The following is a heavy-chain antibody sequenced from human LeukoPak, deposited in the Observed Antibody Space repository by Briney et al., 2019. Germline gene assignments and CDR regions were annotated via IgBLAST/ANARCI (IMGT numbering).Heavy chain of an antibody. Sequence: SETLSLTCTVSGGSVRSYYWSWIRQPPGKGLEWIGSIYYSGSTNYNPSLKSRVTISVDKSKNQFSLKVSSVTAADTAVYYCARDQKRGMSWELLRAQTYDGFDVWGQGTMVTVSS. V-gene: IGHV4-59*02. CDR3: ARDQKRGMSWELLRAQTYDGFDV. D-gene: IGHD1-26*01. J-gene: IGHJ3*01. CDR1: GGSVRSYY. CDR2: IYYSGST.